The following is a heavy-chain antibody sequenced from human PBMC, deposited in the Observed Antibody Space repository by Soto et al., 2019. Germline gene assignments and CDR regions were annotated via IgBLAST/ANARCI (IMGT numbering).Heavy chain of an antibody. J-gene: IGHJ4*02. Sequence: SETLSLTCTVSGGSISSYYWSWIRQPPGKGLEWIGYIYYSGSTNYNPSLKSRVTISVDTSKNQFSLKLSSVTAADTAVYYCARSLAMVRGVIGSYWGQGTLVTVSS. CDR2: IYYSGST. D-gene: IGHD3-10*01. CDR1: GGSISSYY. V-gene: IGHV4-59*01. CDR3: ARSLAMVRGVIGSY.